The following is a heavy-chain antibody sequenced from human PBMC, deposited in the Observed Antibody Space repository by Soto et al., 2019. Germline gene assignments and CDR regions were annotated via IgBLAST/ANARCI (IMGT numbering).Heavy chain of an antibody. D-gene: IGHD1-26*01. V-gene: IGHV1-69*02. CDR3: ARSKIVGATHLGYYYXMDV. Sequence: SVKVSCKASGGTFSSYTISWVRQAPGQGLEWMGRIIPILGIANYAQKFQGRVTITADKSTSTAYMELSSLRSEDTAVYYCARSKIVGATHLGYYYXMDVWGQGTTVTVSS. J-gene: IGHJ6*02. CDR2: IIPILGIA. CDR1: GGTFSSYT.